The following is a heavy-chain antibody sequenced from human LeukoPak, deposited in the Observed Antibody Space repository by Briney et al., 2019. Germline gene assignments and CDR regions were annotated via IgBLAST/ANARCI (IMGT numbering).Heavy chain of an antibody. J-gene: IGHJ4*02. CDR2: IFYNGKT. CDR1: GGPVCTSDYY. Sequence: TSETLSLTCTVSGGPVCTSDYYWGWIRQSPGKGLEWIGDIFYNGKTNYNPSLRGRVTISINTSRNQFSLKLASVTAADTAVYYCARIFDSWGQGTLVTVSS. CDR3: ARIFDS. V-gene: IGHV4-61*05.